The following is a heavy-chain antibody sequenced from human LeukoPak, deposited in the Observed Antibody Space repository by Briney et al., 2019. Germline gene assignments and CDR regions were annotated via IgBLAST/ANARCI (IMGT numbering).Heavy chain of an antibody. V-gene: IGHV3-7*01. Sequence: GGSLRLSCAASGFTFSTYWTSWVRQAPGKGLEWVANIKEDGSEKYYGDSVKGRFTISRDNAKNSLYLQMNSLRAEDTAVYYCARDSSGYQWGQGTLVTVSS. D-gene: IGHD3-22*01. CDR1: GFTFSTYW. J-gene: IGHJ4*02. CDR2: IKEDGSEK. CDR3: ARDSSGYQ.